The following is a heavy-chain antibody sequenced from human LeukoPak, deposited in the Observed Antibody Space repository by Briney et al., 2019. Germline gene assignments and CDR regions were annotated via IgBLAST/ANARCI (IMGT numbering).Heavy chain of an antibody. CDR2: IIPIFGTA. CDR1: GVTFISYA. Sequence: SVKVTGHASGVTFISYAISWVRQAPGQGLEWMGGIIPIFGTANYAQKFQGRVTITADESTSTAYMELSSLRSEDTAVYYCARSSGRSSGHYYYYYMDVWGKGTTVTISS. CDR3: ARSSGRSSGHYYYYYMDV. J-gene: IGHJ6*03. D-gene: IGHD3-22*01. V-gene: IGHV1-69*13.